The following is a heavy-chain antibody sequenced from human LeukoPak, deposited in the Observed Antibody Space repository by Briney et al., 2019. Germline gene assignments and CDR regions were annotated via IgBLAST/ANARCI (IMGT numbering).Heavy chain of an antibody. J-gene: IGHJ2*01. CDR2: INSDGSST. Sequence: GGSLRLSCAASGFTFSSYWMHWVRQAPGKGLVWVSHINSDGSSTSYADSVKGRLTISRDNAKNTLYLQMNSLRAEDTAVYYCARDGSYWYFDLWGRGTLVTVSS. CDR3: ARDGSYWYFDL. V-gene: IGHV3-74*01. CDR1: GFTFSSYW. D-gene: IGHD2-15*01.